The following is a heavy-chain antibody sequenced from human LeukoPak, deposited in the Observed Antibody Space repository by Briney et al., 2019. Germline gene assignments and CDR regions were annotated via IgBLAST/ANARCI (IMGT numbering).Heavy chain of an antibody. D-gene: IGHD6-19*01. CDR2: IYYSGST. CDR1: GGSISSYY. J-gene: IGHJ4*02. Sequence: SETLSLTCTVSGGSISSYYWSWIRQPPGKGLEWIGYIYYSGSTNYNPSLKSRITISVDTSKNQFSLKLSSVTAADTAVYYCARDSSGWYEIDYWGQGTLVTVSS. V-gene: IGHV4-59*01. CDR3: ARDSSGWYEIDY.